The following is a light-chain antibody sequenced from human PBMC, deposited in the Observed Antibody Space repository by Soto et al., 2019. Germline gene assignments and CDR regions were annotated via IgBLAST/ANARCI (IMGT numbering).Light chain of an antibody. CDR3: KQSYSTPNT. J-gene: IGKJ5*01. CDR2: AAS. CDR1: QSICSY. Sequence: DIQMTQSPSSLSASIGDGVTITCRASQSICSYLNWFVQKPGKSPKLLIYAASSLQSGVPSRFSGSGSGTDFTLTISSLQPEDVATYYCKQSYSTPNTFGQGTLLEIK. V-gene: IGKV1-39*01.